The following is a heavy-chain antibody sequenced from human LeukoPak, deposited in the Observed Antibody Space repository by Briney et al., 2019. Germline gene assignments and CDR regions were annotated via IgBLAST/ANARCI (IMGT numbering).Heavy chain of an antibody. Sequence: TGGSQRLSCAASDFSFSNYGMHWVRQAPGKGLEWVAVILYDGNNKHYAESVKGRFTISRDNSNNMLYLQMNSLRPEDTAVYYCAKDRLFGSGLNGPHYYYGMDVWGQGTTVTVSS. CDR3: AKDRLFGSGLNGPHYYYGMDV. CDR1: DFSFSNYG. CDR2: ILYDGNNK. V-gene: IGHV3-30*18. J-gene: IGHJ6*02. D-gene: IGHD1-26*01.